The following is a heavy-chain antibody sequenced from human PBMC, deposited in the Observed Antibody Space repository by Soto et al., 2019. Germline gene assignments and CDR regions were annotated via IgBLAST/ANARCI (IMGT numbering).Heavy chain of an antibody. D-gene: IGHD2-15*01. CDR2: IRRKTNNYAK. J-gene: IGHJ6*03. CDR3: TRHAGGQVEHSFYYYLMDV. V-gene: IGHV3-73*01. Sequence: EVQLVESGGGLVQPGGSLKLACLASGFPLSDSAIHWVRKASGKGLEWVGRIRRKTNNYAKTYGAPVRGRFTLSRDDSKNTASLQMNNVESEHAAVYYCTRHAGGQVEHSFYYYLMDVWGKGTTVSV. CDR1: GFPLSDSA.